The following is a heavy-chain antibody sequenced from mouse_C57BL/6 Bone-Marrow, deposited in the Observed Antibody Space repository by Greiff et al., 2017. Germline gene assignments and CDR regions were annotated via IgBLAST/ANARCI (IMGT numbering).Heavy chain of an antibody. CDR3: ARDAGTTVVKDY. CDR1: GFTFSDFY. J-gene: IGHJ2*01. D-gene: IGHD1-1*01. CDR2: SRNKANDYTT. V-gene: IGHV7-1*01. Sequence: EVTVVESGGGLVQSGRSLRLSCATSGFTFSDFYMEWVRPAPGKGLEWIAASRNKANDYTTEYSASVKGRFIVSRDTSQSILYLQMNALRAEDTAIYYCARDAGTTVVKDYWGQGTTLTVSS.